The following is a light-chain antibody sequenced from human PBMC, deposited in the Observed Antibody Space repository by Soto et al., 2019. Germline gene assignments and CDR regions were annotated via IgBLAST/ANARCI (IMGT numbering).Light chain of an antibody. V-gene: IGLV2-14*01. CDR1: SSDVGGYNY. Sequence: QSALTQPASVSGSPGQSISISCTGTSSDVGGYNYVSWYQQHPGKAPKLMIYEVSNRPSGVSNRFSGSKSGNTASLTISGLQAEDEADYYCISKRSDTPVVFGTGTKLTVL. J-gene: IGLJ1*01. CDR2: EVS. CDR3: ISKRSDTPVV.